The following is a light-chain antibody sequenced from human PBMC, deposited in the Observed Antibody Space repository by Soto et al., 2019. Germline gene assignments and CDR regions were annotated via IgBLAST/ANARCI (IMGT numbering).Light chain of an antibody. Sequence: EIVLTQSPGTLSLSPGERATLSCRASQSVSSSYLAWYQQKPGQAPRLLIYGASSRATGIPDRFSGSGSETDLNLTINRLKLEDFAMYYCQQYGSSPRTFGQGTKLEIK. CDR3: QQYGSSPRT. CDR2: GAS. J-gene: IGKJ1*01. V-gene: IGKV3-20*01. CDR1: QSVSSSY.